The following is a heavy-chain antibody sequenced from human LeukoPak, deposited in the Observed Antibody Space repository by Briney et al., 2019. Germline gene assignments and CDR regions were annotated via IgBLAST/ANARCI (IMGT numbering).Heavy chain of an antibody. V-gene: IGHV4-39*01. CDR2: IYYSGST. D-gene: IGHD4-17*01. CDR3: ARPGYGTCGFDP. CDR1: GGSISSSSYY. J-gene: IGHJ5*02. Sequence: PSETLSLICTVSGGSISSSSYYWGWIRQPPGKGLEWIGSIYYSGSTYYNPSLKSRVTMSVDTSKNQFSLKLSSVTAADTAVYYCARPGYGTCGFDPWGQGTLVTVSS.